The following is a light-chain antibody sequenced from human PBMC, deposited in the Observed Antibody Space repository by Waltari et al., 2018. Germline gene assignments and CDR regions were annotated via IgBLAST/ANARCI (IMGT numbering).Light chain of an antibody. CDR1: SSDIGGYNY. V-gene: IGLV2-11*01. CDR3: CSYAGTYTLL. J-gene: IGLJ2*01. Sequence: QPALTQPRSVSGSPGQSVTISCTGTSSDIGGYNYVSWYQQPPGTAPKLMIYEVSKRPSGVSDRFSGSKSGNTASLTISGLQAEDEADYYCCSYAGTYTLLFGGGTRLTVL. CDR2: EVS.